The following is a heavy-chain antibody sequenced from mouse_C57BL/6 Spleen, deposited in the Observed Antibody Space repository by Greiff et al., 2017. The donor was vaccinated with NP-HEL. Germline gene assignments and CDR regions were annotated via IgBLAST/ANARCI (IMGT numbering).Heavy chain of an antibody. V-gene: IGHV14-2*01. CDR2: IEPEDGET. Sequence: VQLKESGAELVKPGASVKWSCTAAGFNIKDYYMQWVKQRTEKGLERIGRIEPEDGETKYAPKFQGQATITADTSSNTAYLQLSSLASEDAAVYYCARRAPVAYWGHGTTLTVSS. CDR3: ARRAPVAY. CDR1: GFNIKDYY. J-gene: IGHJ2*01. D-gene: IGHD3-1*01.